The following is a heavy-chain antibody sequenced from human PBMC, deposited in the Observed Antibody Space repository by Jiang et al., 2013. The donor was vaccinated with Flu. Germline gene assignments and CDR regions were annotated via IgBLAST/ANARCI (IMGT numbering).Heavy chain of an antibody. J-gene: IGHJ4*02. Sequence: LLKPSETLSLTCAVYGGSSSGYYWSWIRQPPGKGLEWIGEINHSGSTNYNPSLKSRVTISVDTSKNQFSLKLSSVTAADTAVYYCARGVLLWFGELSSPPFDYWGQGTLVTVSS. CDR1: GGSSSGYY. V-gene: IGHV4-34*01. CDR3: ARGVLLWFGELSSPPFDY. D-gene: IGHD3-10*01. CDR2: INHSGST.